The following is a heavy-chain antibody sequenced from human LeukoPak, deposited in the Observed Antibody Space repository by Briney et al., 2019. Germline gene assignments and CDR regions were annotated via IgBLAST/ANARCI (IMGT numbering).Heavy chain of an antibody. CDR2: MNPNSGNT. CDR1: GYSFTSHD. D-gene: IGHD3-22*01. V-gene: IGHV1-8*01. J-gene: IGHJ4*02. Sequence: ASVKVSCKASGYSFTSHDINWVRQATGQGLEWMGWMNPNSGNTGYAEKFQGRVTMTRNTSINTAYMELSSLRSEDTAVYYCARYYDGSSYYYYWGQGTLVAVSS. CDR3: ARYYDGSSYYYY.